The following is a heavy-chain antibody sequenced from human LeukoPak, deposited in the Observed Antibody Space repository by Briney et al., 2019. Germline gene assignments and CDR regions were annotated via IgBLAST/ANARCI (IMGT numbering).Heavy chain of an antibody. J-gene: IGHJ5*02. Sequence: SGGSLRLSCAASGLTFSSYSFHWVRQAPGKGLEWVSPISTRSGTYTYYADSVKGRFIISRDNAKNSLYLQMNSLRSDDTAVYYCASSGAISMIRNNWFDPWGQGTLVTVSA. D-gene: IGHD3-22*01. CDR1: GLTFSSYS. CDR3: ASSGAISMIRNNWFDP. CDR2: ISTRSGTYT. V-gene: IGHV3-21*01.